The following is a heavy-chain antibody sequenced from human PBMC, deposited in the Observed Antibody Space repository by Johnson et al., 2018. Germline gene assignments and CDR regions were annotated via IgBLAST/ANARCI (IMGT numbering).Heavy chain of an antibody. V-gene: IGHV3-23*04. J-gene: IGHJ2*01. CDR2: ISGSGGST. CDR1: GFSFSNYA. CDR3: AKRLAHGSSWLNWSFDL. D-gene: IGHD6-13*01. Sequence: QLVESGGGLVQPGGSLRLSCAASGFSFSNYAMIWVRQAPEKGLEWVSVISGSGGSTYFADSVKGRFAISRDNSKNTLYLQMNTLGAEDTAVYYCAKRLAHGSSWLNWSFDLWGRGTLVTVS.